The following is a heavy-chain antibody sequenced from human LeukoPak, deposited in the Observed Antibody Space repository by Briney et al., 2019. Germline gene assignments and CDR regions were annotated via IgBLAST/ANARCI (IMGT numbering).Heavy chain of an antibody. CDR3: ASASSSSSWYSRTDDAFDI. D-gene: IGHD6-13*01. Sequence: WASVKVSCKASGYTFTGYYMHWVRQAPGQGLEWMGRINPNSGGTNYAQKFQGRVTMTRDTSISTAYMEPSRLRSDDTAVYYCASASSSSSWYSRTDDAFDIWGQGTMVTVSS. CDR1: GYTFTGYY. CDR2: INPNSGGT. V-gene: IGHV1-2*06. J-gene: IGHJ3*02.